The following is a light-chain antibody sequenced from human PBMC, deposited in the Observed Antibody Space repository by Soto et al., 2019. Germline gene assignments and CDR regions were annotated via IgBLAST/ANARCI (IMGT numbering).Light chain of an antibody. CDR1: QSISSW. J-gene: IGKJ1*01. CDR2: DVS. V-gene: IGKV1-5*01. Sequence: DIQMTQSPSTLSASVGDRVTITCRASQSISSWLAWYQQKAGKAPKLLIYDVSSLESGVPSRFSGSGSGTEFSLNISSLQPDDFATYYCQQYESISKTFGQGTKVEIK. CDR3: QQYESISKT.